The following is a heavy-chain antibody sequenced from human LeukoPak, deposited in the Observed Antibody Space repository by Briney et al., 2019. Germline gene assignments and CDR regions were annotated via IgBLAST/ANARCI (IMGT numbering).Heavy chain of an antibody. V-gene: IGHV1-18*01. CDR2: ISAYNGNT. CDR1: GYTFTSYG. Sequence: ASVKVSCTASGYTFTSYGISWVRQAPGQGLEWMGWISAYNGNTNYAHKLQGRVTITTDTSTNTAYMELRSLRSDDAAVYYCARQRGSYRAGDYWGQGTLVTVSS. J-gene: IGHJ4*02. CDR3: ARQRGSYRAGDY. D-gene: IGHD1-26*01.